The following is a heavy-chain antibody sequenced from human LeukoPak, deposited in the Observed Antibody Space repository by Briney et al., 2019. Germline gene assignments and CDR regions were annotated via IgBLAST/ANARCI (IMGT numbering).Heavy chain of an antibody. CDR2: IYTSGST. V-gene: IGHV4-61*02. D-gene: IGHD3/OR15-3a*01. CDR3: ARSLTDDFWTGHKWFDP. Sequence: SETLSLTCTVSGGSISSGSYYWSWVRQPAWKGLEWIGRIYTSGSTNYNPSLKSRVTISVDTSKNQFSLKLSSVTAADTAVYYCARSLTDDFWTGHKWFDPWGQGTLVTVSS. CDR1: GGSISSGSYY. J-gene: IGHJ5*02.